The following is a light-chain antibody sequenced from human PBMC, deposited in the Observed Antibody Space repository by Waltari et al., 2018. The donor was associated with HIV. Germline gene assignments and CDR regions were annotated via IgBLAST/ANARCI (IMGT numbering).Light chain of an antibody. CDR3: AAWDNSLTAVV. J-gene: IGLJ2*01. V-gene: IGLV1-51*01. CDR1: SSNIGSSY. Sequence: QSVLTQPPSVSAAPGQKVTVSCSGTSSNIGSSYVAWYQQLPGTAPQLLIYDNTHRPEGIPDRFSGSRSGTSATLGITELQTGDEADYFCAAWDNSLTAVVFGGGTKLTVL. CDR2: DNT.